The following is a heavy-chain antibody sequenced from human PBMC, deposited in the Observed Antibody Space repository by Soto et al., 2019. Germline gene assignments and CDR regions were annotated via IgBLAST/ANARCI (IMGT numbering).Heavy chain of an antibody. CDR1: GYPVTAYY. V-gene: IGHV1-2*02. J-gene: IGHJ3*02. CDR2: INPATGAA. Sequence: VQSGAVVKKPGASVTVSCSASGYPVTAYYMHWVRQAPGRGLEWMGGINPATGAAKYTQTFQGRVTMTRDTSTSTVFIELSGLTSEDTAVFYCARGGGVGVAGSAAFDMWGQGTLVTVSS. CDR3: ARGGGVGVAGSAAFDM. D-gene: IGHD3-3*01.